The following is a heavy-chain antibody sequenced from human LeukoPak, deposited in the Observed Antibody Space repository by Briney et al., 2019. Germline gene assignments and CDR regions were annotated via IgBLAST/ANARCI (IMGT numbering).Heavy chain of an antibody. CDR3: ARAEGRWLQFEETDAFDI. V-gene: IGHV4-31*03. J-gene: IGHJ3*02. CDR1: GGSISSGGYY. D-gene: IGHD5-24*01. CDR2: IYYSGST. Sequence: SQTLSLTCTVSGGSISSGGYYWSWIRQHPGKGLEWIGYIYYSGSTYYNPSLKSRVTISVDTSKNQFSLKLSSVTAADTAVYYCARAEGRWLQFEETDAFDIWGQGTMVTVSS.